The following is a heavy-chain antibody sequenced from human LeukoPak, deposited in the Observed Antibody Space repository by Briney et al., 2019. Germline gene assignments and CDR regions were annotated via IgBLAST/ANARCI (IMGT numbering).Heavy chain of an antibody. CDR2: IYYSGTT. Sequence: SETLPHTCTVSGGSISRSSYYWGWIRQPPGKGLEWIGSIYYSGTTYSNPSLKSRVTISVDTSKNQFSLKLRSVTAADTAVYYCARQIDRSHDYWGQGTLVTVSS. J-gene: IGHJ4*02. CDR3: ARQIDRSHDY. CDR1: GGSISRSSYY. V-gene: IGHV4-39*01.